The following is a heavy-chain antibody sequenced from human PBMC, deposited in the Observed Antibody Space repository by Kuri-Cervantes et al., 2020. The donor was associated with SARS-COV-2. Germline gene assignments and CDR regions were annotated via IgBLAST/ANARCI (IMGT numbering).Heavy chain of an antibody. V-gene: IGHV3-74*01. Sequence: GESLKISCAASGFTFSDYYMSWIRQAPGKGLVWVSRINSDGSSTSYADSVKGRFTISRDNAKNTLYLQMNSLRAEDTAVYYCARDRTILDYFDYWGQGTLVTVSS. J-gene: IGHJ4*02. D-gene: IGHD3-9*01. CDR1: GFTFSDYY. CDR3: ARDRTILDYFDY. CDR2: INSDGSST.